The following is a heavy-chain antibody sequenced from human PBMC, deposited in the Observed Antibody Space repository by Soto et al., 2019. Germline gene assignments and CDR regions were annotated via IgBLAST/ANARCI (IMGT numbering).Heavy chain of an antibody. CDR2: IIPLFGTA. D-gene: IGHD3-10*01. CDR1: GVTFSSET. CDR3: ATELGENPASPFDA. V-gene: IGHV1-69*01. J-gene: IGHJ4*02. Sequence: QVQLVQSGADVKKPGSSVKVSCKASGVTFSSETLGWVRQAPGQGLEWVGGIIPLFGTASYAQKFQGRVTITADESTSTVYMELSSLRSYDTAVYFCATELGENPASPFDAWGQGTLVTVSS.